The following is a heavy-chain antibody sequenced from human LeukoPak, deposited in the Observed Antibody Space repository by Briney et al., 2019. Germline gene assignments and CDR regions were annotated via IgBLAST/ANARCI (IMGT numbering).Heavy chain of an antibody. CDR1: GFIFSSDD. Sequence: GGSLRLSCAASGFIFSSDDMHWVRQAPGKGLEWVAGIQSNGRNKYYVDSVKGRFAISRDNSKSTLYLQVNSLRVGDTALYYCARESKGGTGTSCPDYWGQGTLVTVSS. CDR3: ARESKGGTGTSCPDY. J-gene: IGHJ4*02. V-gene: IGHV3-33*05. D-gene: IGHD2-2*01. CDR2: IQSNGRNK.